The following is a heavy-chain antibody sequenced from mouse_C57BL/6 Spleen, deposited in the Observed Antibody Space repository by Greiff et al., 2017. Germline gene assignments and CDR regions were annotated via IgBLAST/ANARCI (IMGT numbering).Heavy chain of an antibody. V-gene: IGHV1-54*01. D-gene: IGHD2-5*01. Sequence: VKLQESGAELVRPGTSVKVSCKASGYAFTNYWIEWVKQGPGQGLEWIGVINPGSGGTYYHEKFKGEATLTADKPASTAYMQRSSLTSEDAAVYFCGRGSEYSNYYAMDYWGQGTSVTVSS. J-gene: IGHJ4*01. CDR3: GRGSEYSNYYAMDY. CDR2: INPGSGGT. CDR1: GYAFTNYW.